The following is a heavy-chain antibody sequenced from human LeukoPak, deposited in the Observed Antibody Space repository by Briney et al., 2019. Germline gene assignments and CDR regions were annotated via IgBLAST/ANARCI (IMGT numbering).Heavy chain of an antibody. J-gene: IGHJ4*02. Sequence: GGPLRLSCAASGFTFSDYYTSWIRQAPGKALEWVSYISGTSTYTDYADSVKGRFTISRDNAKNSLYLQMNSLRAEDTAVYYCARRSYGAPDYWGRGTLVTVSS. D-gene: IGHD4-17*01. CDR2: ISGTSTYT. CDR3: ARRSYGAPDY. CDR1: GFTFSDYY. V-gene: IGHV3-11*03.